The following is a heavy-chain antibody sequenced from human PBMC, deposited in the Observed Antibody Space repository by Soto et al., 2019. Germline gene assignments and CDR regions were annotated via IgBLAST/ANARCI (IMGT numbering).Heavy chain of an antibody. J-gene: IGHJ6*03. D-gene: IGHD2-2*01. CDR3: AIALRPSLTFFYYVDV. V-gene: IGHV3-23*01. Sequence: EVQLLESGGGLVQPGGSLRLSCVVSGFTFGSYAMSWVRQAPEKGPEWVAILGGNGFTTYYADSVKGRFSISGDKSKSTLFLQVNSLSTHDTGVDYCAIALRPSLTFFYYVDVCGRGTSVTVSS. CDR1: GFTFGSYA. CDR2: LGGNGFTT.